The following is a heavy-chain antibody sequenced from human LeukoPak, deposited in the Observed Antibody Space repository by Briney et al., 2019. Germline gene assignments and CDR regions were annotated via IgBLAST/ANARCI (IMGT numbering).Heavy chain of an antibody. J-gene: IGHJ4*02. CDR3: ARDTWDDTSGYYFDY. D-gene: IGHD3-22*01. CDR2: IIPIFGTA. V-gene: IGHV1-69*06. Sequence: ASVKVSCKASGGTFSSYAISWVRQAPGQGLEWMGGIIPIFGTANYAQKFQGRVTITADKSTSTAYMELSSLRSEDTAVYYCARDTWDDTSGYYFDYWGQGTLVTVSS. CDR1: GGTFSSYA.